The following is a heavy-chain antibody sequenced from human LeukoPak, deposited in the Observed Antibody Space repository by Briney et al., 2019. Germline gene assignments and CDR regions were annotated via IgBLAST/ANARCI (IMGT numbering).Heavy chain of an antibody. J-gene: IGHJ4*02. CDR3: AKDPDYYDSSGYYRY. CDR2: ISWDGGGT. Sequence: GGSLRLSCAASGFTFDDYTMHWVRQAPGKGLEWVSLISWDGGGTYYADSVKGRFTISRDNSKNTLYLQMNSLRAEDTAVYYCAKDPDYYDSSGYYRYWGQGTLVTVSS. V-gene: IGHV3-43*01. D-gene: IGHD3-22*01. CDR1: GFTFDDYT.